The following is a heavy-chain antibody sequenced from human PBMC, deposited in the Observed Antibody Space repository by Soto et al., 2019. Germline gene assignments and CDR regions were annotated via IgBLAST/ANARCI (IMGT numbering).Heavy chain of an antibody. D-gene: IGHD2-15*01. V-gene: IGHV1-69*13. CDR3: ARDSHPPALSGDIMRWDV. CDR2: IIPIFGTV. Sequence: SVKVSCNASGGTFSSYAVSWVRQAPVQGLEWMGGIIPIFGTVIYSQQFQGRVTITADESTKTAYMELRRLRFEGTAVYYCARDSHPPALSGDIMRWDVWGQGTTVTVSS. CDR1: GGTFSSYA. J-gene: IGHJ6*02.